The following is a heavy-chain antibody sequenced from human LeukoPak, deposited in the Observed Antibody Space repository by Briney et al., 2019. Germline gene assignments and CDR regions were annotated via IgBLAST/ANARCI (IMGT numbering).Heavy chain of an antibody. CDR2: ISSSSSAV. V-gene: IGHV3-48*01. CDR3: ARIKTTVTTVEY. D-gene: IGHD4-17*01. J-gene: IGHJ4*01. CDR1: EFAFSTYN. Sequence: PGGSLRLSCAASEFAFSTYNMNWVRQAPGKGLEWVSYISSSSSAVYYADSVKGRFTISRDNAKNSLYLQMNSLRAEDTAVYYCARIKTTVTTVEYWGQGTLVTVSS.